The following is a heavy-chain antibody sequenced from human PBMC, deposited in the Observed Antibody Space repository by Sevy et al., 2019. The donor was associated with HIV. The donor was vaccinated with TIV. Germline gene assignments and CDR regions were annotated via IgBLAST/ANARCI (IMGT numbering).Heavy chain of an antibody. V-gene: IGHV5-51*01. CDR3: ARRPRGAVAGTGFDY. CDR1: GYSFTSYW. Sequence: GESLKISCKGSGYSFTSYWIGWVRQMPGKGQEWMGIIYPGDSDTRYSPSFQGQVTISADKSISTAYLQWSSLKASDTAMYYCARRPRGAVAGTGFDYWGQGTQVTVSS. D-gene: IGHD6-19*01. J-gene: IGHJ4*02. CDR2: IYPGDSDT.